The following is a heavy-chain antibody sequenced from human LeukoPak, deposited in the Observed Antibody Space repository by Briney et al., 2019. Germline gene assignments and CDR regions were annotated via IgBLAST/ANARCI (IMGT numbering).Heavy chain of an antibody. Sequence: SETLSLTCTVSGGSISSGDYYWSWIRQPPGKGLEWIGYIYYSGSTYYNPSLKSRVTISVDTSKNQFSLKLSYVTAADTAVYYCARGKVYYGSGSYYDKFDYWGQGTLVTVSS. CDR1: GGSISSGDYY. CDR3: ARGKVYYGSGSYYDKFDY. CDR2: IYYSGST. D-gene: IGHD3-10*01. J-gene: IGHJ4*02. V-gene: IGHV4-30-4*01.